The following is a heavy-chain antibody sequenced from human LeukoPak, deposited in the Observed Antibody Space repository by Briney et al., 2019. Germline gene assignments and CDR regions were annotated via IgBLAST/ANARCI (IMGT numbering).Heavy chain of an antibody. D-gene: IGHD1/OR15-1a*01. J-gene: IGHJ4*02. CDR2: IFPGDSDT. Sequence: GESLKISCKGSGYSFTSYWIGWVRQMPGKGLEWMGLIFPGDSDTIYNPSFRGQVTISADKSITTAYLQWSSLKASDTAMYYCATSESQTKFDYWGQGTLVTASS. CDR3: ATSESQTKFDY. V-gene: IGHV5-51*01. CDR1: GYSFTSYW.